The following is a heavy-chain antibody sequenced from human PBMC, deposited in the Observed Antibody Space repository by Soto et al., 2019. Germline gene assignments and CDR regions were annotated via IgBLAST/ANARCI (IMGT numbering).Heavy chain of an antibody. Sequence: QVQLQESDPGLVKPSETLSLTCTVSGGSVSSGGFYWSWIRQPPGKGLEWIGYIYYSGSTNYNPSLKSRVTISVDTSKNQFSLRLTSVTAADTAVYYCARGRHSSGWYYFDYWGQGTLVTVSS. CDR2: IYYSGST. CDR1: GGSVSSGGFY. J-gene: IGHJ4*02. D-gene: IGHD6-19*01. V-gene: IGHV4-61*08. CDR3: ARGRHSSGWYYFDY.